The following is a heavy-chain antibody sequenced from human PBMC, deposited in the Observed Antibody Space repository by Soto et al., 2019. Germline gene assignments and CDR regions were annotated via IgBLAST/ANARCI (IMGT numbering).Heavy chain of an antibody. D-gene: IGHD2-15*01. V-gene: IGHV3-23*01. CDR3: AKDLGYCSGGSCYFDY. J-gene: IGHJ4*02. CDR2: INGNGGST. CDR1: GFTFDDYG. Sequence: GGSLRLSCAASGFTFDDYGMSWVRQAPGKGLEWVSGINGNGGSTYYADSVKGRFTISRDNSKNTLYLQMNSLRAEDTAVYYCAKDLGYCSGGSCYFDYWGQGTLVTVSS.